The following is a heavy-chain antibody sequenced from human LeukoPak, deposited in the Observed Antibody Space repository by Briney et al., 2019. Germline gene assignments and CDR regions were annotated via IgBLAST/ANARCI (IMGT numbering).Heavy chain of an antibody. CDR2: IYYSGST. D-gene: IGHD7-27*01. V-gene: IGHV4-59*01. CDR3: ARWGPPVPYYYYYGMDV. J-gene: IGHJ6*02. Sequence: SETLSLTCTVSGGSISSYYWSWIRQPPGKGLEWIGFIYYSGSTNYNPSLKSRVTISVDTSKNQFSLKLNSLTAADTAVYYCARWGPPVPYYYYYGMDVWGQGTTVTVSS. CDR1: GGSISSYY.